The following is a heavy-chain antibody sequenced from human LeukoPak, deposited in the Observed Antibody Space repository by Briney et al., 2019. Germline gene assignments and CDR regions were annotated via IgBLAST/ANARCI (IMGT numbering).Heavy chain of an antibody. D-gene: IGHD3-22*01. J-gene: IGHJ4*02. CDR2: INPNSGGT. CDR1: GYTFTGYY. Sequence: ASVKVSCKASGYTFTGYYMHWVRQAPGQGLEWMGWINPNSGGTNYAQKFQGGVTMTRDTSISTAYMELSRLRSDDTAVYYCARDLKIGVTIDYWGQGTLVTVSS. CDR3: ARDLKIGVTIDY. V-gene: IGHV1-2*02.